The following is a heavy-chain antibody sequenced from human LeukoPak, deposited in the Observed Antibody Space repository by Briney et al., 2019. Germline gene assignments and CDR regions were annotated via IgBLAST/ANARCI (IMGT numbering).Heavy chain of an antibody. CDR3: ARHEYYYYYYIDV. Sequence: SETLSLTCTVSGGSISSYYWSWIRQPPGKGLEWIGNIYSSGSTNYNPSLKSRVTISVDTSKNQFTLKLNSVTAADTAVYYCARHEYYYYYYIDVWGKGTTVTVS. CDR2: IYSSGST. CDR1: GGSISSYY. J-gene: IGHJ6*03. V-gene: IGHV4-4*09.